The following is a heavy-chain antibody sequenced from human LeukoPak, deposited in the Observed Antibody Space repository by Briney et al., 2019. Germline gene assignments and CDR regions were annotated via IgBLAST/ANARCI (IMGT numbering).Heavy chain of an antibody. CDR1: GYNFSTNV. CDR3: ARAKWFGETNYYYYYGMDV. J-gene: IGHJ6*02. V-gene: IGHV1-69*04. D-gene: IGHD3-10*01. CDR2: IIPILGIA. Sequence: SVKVSCKASGYNFSTNVMHSVRLAPGQRLQWMGRIIPILGIANYAQKFQGRVTITADKSTSTAYMELSSLRSEDTAVYYCARAKWFGETNYYYYYGMDVWGQGTTVTVSS.